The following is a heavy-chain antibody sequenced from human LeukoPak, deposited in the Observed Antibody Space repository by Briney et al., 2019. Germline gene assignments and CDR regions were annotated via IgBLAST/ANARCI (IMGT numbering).Heavy chain of an antibody. J-gene: IGHJ6*02. V-gene: IGHV4-34*01. Sequence: SETLSLTCAVYGGSFSGYYWSWIRQPPGEGLEWIGEINHSGSTNYNPSLKSRVTISVDTSKNQFSLKLSSVTAADTAVYYCARGDYDFWSGYYCMDVWGQGTTVTVSS. CDR1: GGSFSGYY. D-gene: IGHD3-3*01. CDR2: INHSGST. CDR3: ARGDYDFWSGYYCMDV.